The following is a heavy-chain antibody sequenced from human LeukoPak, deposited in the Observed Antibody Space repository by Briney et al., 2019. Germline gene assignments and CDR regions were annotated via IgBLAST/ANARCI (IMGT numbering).Heavy chain of an antibody. J-gene: IGHJ4*02. CDR2: IHYSGST. V-gene: IGHV4-59*08. CDR3: ARRIGSSWHFDY. CDR1: GGSISSHY. D-gene: IGHD6-13*01. Sequence: PSETLSLTCSVSGGSISSHYWSWIRQPPGKGLEWIGYIHYSGSTNYNPSLKSRLTISVDTAKNQFSLRLSSVTAADTAVYYCARRIGSSWHFDYWGQGTLVTVSS.